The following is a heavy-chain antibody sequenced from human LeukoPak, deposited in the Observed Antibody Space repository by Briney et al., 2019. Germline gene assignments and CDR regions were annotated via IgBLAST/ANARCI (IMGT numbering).Heavy chain of an antibody. J-gene: IGHJ4*02. V-gene: IGHV4-34*01. Sequence: SETLSLTCAVYGGSFSGYYWSWIRQPPGKGLEWNGEINHSGSTNYNPSLKSRVTISVDTSKNQFSLKLSSVTAADTAVYYCARLYYYDSSGGGWGQGTLVTVSS. CDR3: ARLYYYDSSGGG. CDR2: INHSGST. CDR1: GGSFSGYY. D-gene: IGHD3-22*01.